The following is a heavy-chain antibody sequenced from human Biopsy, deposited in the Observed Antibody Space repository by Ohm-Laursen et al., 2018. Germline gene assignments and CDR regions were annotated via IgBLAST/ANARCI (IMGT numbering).Heavy chain of an antibody. CDR1: GFTFGDAW. CDR2: IKSKFDGETT. J-gene: IGHJ6*02. CDR3: STGGGDFYYNGMDV. V-gene: IGHV3-15*01. Sequence: GSLRLSCAASGFTFGDAWMSRIRQAPGKGLEWVGRIKSKFDGETTDYAAPVKGRFIISRDDSKSTLFLQMNSLKDEDTGVYFCSTGGGDFYYNGMDVWGQGTTVTVSS. D-gene: IGHD3-16*01.